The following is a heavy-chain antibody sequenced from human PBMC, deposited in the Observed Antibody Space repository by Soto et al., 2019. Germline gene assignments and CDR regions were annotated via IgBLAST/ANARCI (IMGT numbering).Heavy chain of an antibody. CDR2: IDPSDSYT. CDR3: ARHTGQYEFSTYYYYYGMDA. D-gene: IGHD3-16*01. J-gene: IGHJ6*02. V-gene: IGHV5-10-1*01. Sequence: GESLKISCKASGYSFINYWIGWVRQMPGKGLEWMGRIDPSDSYTNYSPSFQGHVTISADKSISTAYLQWSSLKASDTAMYYCARHTGQYEFSTYYYYYGMDAWGQGTTVTVSS. CDR1: GYSFINYW.